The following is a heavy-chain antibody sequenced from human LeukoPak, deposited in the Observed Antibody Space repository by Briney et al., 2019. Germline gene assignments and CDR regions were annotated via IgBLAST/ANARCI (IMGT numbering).Heavy chain of an antibody. Sequence: GGSLRLSCAASGFTFSSYGMHWVRQAPGKGLGWVAVIWYDGSNKYYADSVKGRFTISRDNSKNTLYLQMNSLRAEDTAVYYCARAQIVVVVAAKDVGAFDIWGQGTMVTVSS. V-gene: IGHV3-33*01. CDR3: ARAQIVVVVAAKDVGAFDI. CDR1: GFTFSSYG. CDR2: IWYDGSNK. J-gene: IGHJ3*02. D-gene: IGHD2-15*01.